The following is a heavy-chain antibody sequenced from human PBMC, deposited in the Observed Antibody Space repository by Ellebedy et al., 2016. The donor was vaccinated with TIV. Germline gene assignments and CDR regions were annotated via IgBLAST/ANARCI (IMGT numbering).Heavy chain of an antibody. Sequence: GGSLRLSCTASGFTLSSFAMSWVRLAPGKGLEWVSTISGSGGTTYYADSVKGRFTVSKDFPKNTLFLQMNSLRAEDTAVYYCARVRRTGSNGDGLDIWGQGTTVTVSS. D-gene: IGHD4-11*01. J-gene: IGHJ3*02. CDR3: ARVRRTGSNGDGLDI. CDR1: GFTLSSFA. V-gene: IGHV3-23*01. CDR2: ISGSGGTT.